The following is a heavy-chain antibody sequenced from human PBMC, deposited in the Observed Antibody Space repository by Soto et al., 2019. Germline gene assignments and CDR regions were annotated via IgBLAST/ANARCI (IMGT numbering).Heavy chain of an antibody. CDR2: IYYSGST. Sequence: QVQLQESGPGLVKPSQTLSLTCTVSGGSISSCGYYWSWIRQHPGQGLEWIGYIYYSGSTYYNPSLKSRVTISVDTSKNQFSLKLSSVTAADTAVYYCARTPLEVYAPRIDYWGQGTLVTVSS. CDR1: GGSISSCGYY. J-gene: IGHJ4*02. D-gene: IGHD2-8*01. V-gene: IGHV4-31*03. CDR3: ARTPLEVYAPRIDY.